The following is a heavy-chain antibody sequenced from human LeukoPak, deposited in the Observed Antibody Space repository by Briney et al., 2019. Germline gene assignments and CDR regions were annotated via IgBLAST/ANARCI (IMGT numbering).Heavy chain of an antibody. CDR3: AKDPEEFWSGYYGPNWFDP. Sequence: PGGSLRLSCAASGFTFSSYAMSWVRQAPGKGLEWVSAISGSGGSTYYADSVKGRFTISRDNSKNTLYLQMNSLRAEDTAVYYCAKDPEEFWSGYYGPNWFDPWGQGTLVTVSS. D-gene: IGHD3-3*01. CDR1: GFTFSSYA. V-gene: IGHV3-23*01. CDR2: ISGSGGST. J-gene: IGHJ5*02.